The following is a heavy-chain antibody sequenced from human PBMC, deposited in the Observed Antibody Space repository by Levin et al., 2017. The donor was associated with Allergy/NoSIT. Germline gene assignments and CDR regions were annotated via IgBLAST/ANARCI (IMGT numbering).Heavy chain of an antibody. Sequence: GESLKISCAASGFTFRNYGIHLVRQAPGKELEWVAVIWFDGSNKYYVDSVKGRFTISRDNSKNMVYVQMNSLRVDDTAVYFCARVNGGDGYKGGTLDIWGQGTRVTVSS. CDR1: GFTFRNYG. V-gene: IGHV3-33*01. CDR2: IWFDGSNK. CDR3: ARVNGGDGYKGGTLDI. J-gene: IGHJ3*02. D-gene: IGHD5-24*01.